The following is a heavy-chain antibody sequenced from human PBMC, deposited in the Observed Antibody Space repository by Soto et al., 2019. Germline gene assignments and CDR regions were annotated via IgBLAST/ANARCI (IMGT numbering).Heavy chain of an antibody. Sequence: QVQLVESGGCVVQPGRSLRLSCAASGFTFSSYAMHWVRQAPGKGLEWVAVISYDGSNKYYADSVKGRFTISRDNSKTLYLQMNSLRAEDTAVYYCVRDTSPYSSGWHNRHSDYWGQGTLVTVSS. CDR3: VRDTSPYSSGWHNRHSDY. J-gene: IGHJ4*02. V-gene: IGHV3-30-3*01. CDR1: GFTFSSYA. CDR2: ISYDGSNK. D-gene: IGHD6-19*01.